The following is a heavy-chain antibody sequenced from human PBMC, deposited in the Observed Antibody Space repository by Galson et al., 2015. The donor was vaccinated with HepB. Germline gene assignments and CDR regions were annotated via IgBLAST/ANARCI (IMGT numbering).Heavy chain of an antibody. CDR3: TRHLDYYGSGSYVSFDY. J-gene: IGHJ4*02. CDR2: IRSKANSYAT. Sequence: SLRLSCAASGFTFSGSTMHWVRQASGKGLEWVGRIRSKANSYATAYAASVKGRFTISRDDSKNTAYLQMNSLKTEDTAVYYCTRHLDYYGSGSYVSFDYWAREPWSPSPQ. D-gene: IGHD3-10*01. CDR1: GFTFSGST. V-gene: IGHV3-73*01.